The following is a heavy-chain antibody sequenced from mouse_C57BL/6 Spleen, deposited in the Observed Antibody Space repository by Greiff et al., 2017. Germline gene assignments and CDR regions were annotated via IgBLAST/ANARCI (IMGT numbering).Heavy chain of an antibody. Sequence: QVQLQQSGAELVRPGTSVKVSCKASGYAFTNYLIEWVKQRPGQGLEWIGVINPGSGGTNSNEKFKGKATLTADKSSSPAYMQLSSLTSEDSAVYYCARSPFTTVVAPYFDYWGQGTTLTVAS. D-gene: IGHD1-1*01. CDR2: INPGSGGT. CDR1: GYAFTNYL. V-gene: IGHV1-54*01. CDR3: ARSPFTTVVAPYFDY. J-gene: IGHJ2*01.